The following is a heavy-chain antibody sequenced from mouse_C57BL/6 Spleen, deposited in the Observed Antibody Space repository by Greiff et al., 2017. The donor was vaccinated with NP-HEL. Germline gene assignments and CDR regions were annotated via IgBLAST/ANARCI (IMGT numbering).Heavy chain of an antibody. J-gene: IGHJ1*03. CDR1: GFTFSDYY. V-gene: IGHV5-16*01. CDR2: INYDGSST. Sequence: DVMLVESEGGLVQPGSSMKLSCTASGFTFSDYYMAWVRQVPEKGLEWVANINYDGSSTYYLDSLKSRFIISRDNAKNILYLQMSSLKSEDTATYYCARDRAYYYGSSYWYFDVWGTGTTVTVSS. CDR3: ARDRAYYYGSSYWYFDV. D-gene: IGHD1-1*01.